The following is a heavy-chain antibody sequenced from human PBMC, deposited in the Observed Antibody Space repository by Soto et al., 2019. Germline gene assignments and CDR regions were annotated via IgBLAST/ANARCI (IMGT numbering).Heavy chain of an antibody. CDR2: IYYSGST. J-gene: IGHJ2*01. D-gene: IGHD2-15*01. CDR1: GDSISSNNYF. Sequence: QLHLQESGPGLVKPSETLSLTCTVSGDSISSNNYFWGWVRQPPGKGLEWIGSIYYSGSTFYNPSLKSRVTISVDTSKILFSLNLTSTTAADTAVYYCARQVPVARYEHCTGATCYSGYVDLWGRGTLVTVSS. CDR3: ARQVPVARYEHCTGATCYSGYVDL. V-gene: IGHV4-39*01.